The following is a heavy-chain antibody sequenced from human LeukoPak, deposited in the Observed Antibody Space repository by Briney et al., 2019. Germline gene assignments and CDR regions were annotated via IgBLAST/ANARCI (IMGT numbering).Heavy chain of an antibody. CDR1: GGTFSSYA. V-gene: IGHV1-69*01. CDR3: RYGSGSYYTTFFDY. J-gene: IGHJ4*02. D-gene: IGHD3-10*01. Sequence: GSSVKVSCKASGGTFSSYAISWVRQAPGQGLEWMGGIIPIFGTANYAQKFQGRVTTTADESTSTAYMELSSLRSEDTAVYYCRYGSGSYYTTFFDYWGQGTLVTVSS. CDR2: IIPIFGTA.